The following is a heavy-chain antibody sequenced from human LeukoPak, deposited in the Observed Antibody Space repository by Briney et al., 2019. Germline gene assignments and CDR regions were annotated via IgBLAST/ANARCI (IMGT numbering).Heavy chain of an antibody. D-gene: IGHD2-15*01. Sequence: PGGSLRLSCAASGFTFSSYGMHWVRQAPGKGLEWVAFVRFDGSDKYYADSVRGRFTISRDNSKNTLYLQMNSLKTEDTAVYYCTTGGVVVVVAATLADYWGQGILVTVSS. CDR2: VRFDGSDK. CDR3: TTGGVVVVVAATLADY. CDR1: GFTFSSYG. J-gene: IGHJ4*02. V-gene: IGHV3-30*02.